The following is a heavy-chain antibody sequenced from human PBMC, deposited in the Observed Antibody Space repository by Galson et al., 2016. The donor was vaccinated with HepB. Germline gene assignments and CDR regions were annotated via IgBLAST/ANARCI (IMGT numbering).Heavy chain of an antibody. V-gene: IGHV3-21*06. CDR2: IGSTSSYI. CDR1: EFTFRFYT. D-gene: IGHD6-19*01. J-gene: IGHJ3*02. Sequence: SLRLSCAASEFTFRFYTMNWVRQAPGKGLEWVASIGSTSSYIYYADSVKGRFTVSRDNAENLLYLQMNSLRAEDTAVYYCAKDREYSSGWTDAFDMWGQGKMVTVSS. CDR3: AKDREYSSGWTDAFDM.